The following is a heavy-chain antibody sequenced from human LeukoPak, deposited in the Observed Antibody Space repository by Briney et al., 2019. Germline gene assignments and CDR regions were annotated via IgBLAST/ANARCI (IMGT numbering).Heavy chain of an antibody. CDR2: INWNGAGT. D-gene: IGHD1-7*01. Sequence: GGSLRLSSAASGFTFDDYGMSWVRQAPGKGLEWGSGINWNGAGTGYADSVKGRFTISRDNAKKSLNLQMNSLRAEDTALYYCARGGLNFDAFDIWGQGTMVTVSS. CDR1: GFTFDDYG. J-gene: IGHJ3*02. CDR3: ARGGLNFDAFDI. V-gene: IGHV3-20*03.